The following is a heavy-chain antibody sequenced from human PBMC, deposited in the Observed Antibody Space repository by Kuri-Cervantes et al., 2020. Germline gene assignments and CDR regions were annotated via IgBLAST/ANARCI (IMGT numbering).Heavy chain of an antibody. CDR2: ISAYNGNT. CDR3: ARDRTLWFGTGYGMDV. V-gene: IGHV1-18*01. CDR1: GYTFTSYG. J-gene: IGHJ6*02. D-gene: IGHD3-10*01. Sequence: ASVKVSCKASGYTFTSYGISWVRQAPGQGLEWMGWISAYNGNTNYAQNLQGRVSMTRDTSTNTAYMELSRLRSDDTAVYYCARDRTLWFGTGYGMDVWGQGTTVTVSS.